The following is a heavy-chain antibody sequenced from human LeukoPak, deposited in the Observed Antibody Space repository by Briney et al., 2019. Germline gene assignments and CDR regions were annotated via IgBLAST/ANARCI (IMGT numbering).Heavy chain of an antibody. J-gene: IGHJ6*03. CDR3: ARGKQWRKPYYYYYYMDV. Sequence: ASVKVSCKASGYTFTGYYMRWVRQAPGQGLEWMGWINPNSGGTNYAQKFQGRVTMTRDTSISTAYMELSSLRSEDTAVYYCARGKQWRKPYYYYYYMDVWGKGTTVTVSS. D-gene: IGHD6-19*01. CDR1: GYTFTGYY. V-gene: IGHV1-2*02. CDR2: INPNSGGT.